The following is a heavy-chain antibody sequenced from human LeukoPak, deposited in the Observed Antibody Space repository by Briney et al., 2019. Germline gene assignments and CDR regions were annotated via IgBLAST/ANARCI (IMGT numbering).Heavy chain of an antibody. V-gene: IGHV5-51*01. Sequence: LGESLQRSCKGSGYSFTTYWFGWVRQMPGKGLEWMGIIYPGDSDTRYSPSFQGQVTISADKSISTAYLQWSSLKASDTAMYYCARPNTRGANEYFLQCGQGTLVTVSS. CDR1: GYSFTTYW. CDR3: ARPNTRGANEYFLQ. CDR2: IYPGDSDT. J-gene: IGHJ1*01. D-gene: IGHD2-8*01.